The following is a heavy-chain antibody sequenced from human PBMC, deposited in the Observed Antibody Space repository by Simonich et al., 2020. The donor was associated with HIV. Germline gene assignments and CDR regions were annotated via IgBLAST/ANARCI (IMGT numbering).Heavy chain of an antibody. Sequence: QVQLVQSGAEVKKPGASVKVSCKASGYTFTSYDINWVRQATGPGLEWMGWMNPNIGNTGYAQKFQGRVTMTRNTSISTAYMELSSLRSEDTAVYYCARSSSPLLHSIDYWGQGTLVTVSS. CDR1: GYTFTSYD. V-gene: IGHV1-8*01. CDR3: ARSSSPLLHSIDY. J-gene: IGHJ4*02. CDR2: MNPNIGNT. D-gene: IGHD6-6*01.